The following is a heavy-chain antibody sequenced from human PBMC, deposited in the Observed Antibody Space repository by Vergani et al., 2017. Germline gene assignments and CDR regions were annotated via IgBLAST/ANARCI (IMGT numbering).Heavy chain of an antibody. J-gene: IGHJ3*02. CDR3: ARAAPAAGGAFDI. D-gene: IGHD3-10*01. CDR1: GGSISSGGYY. CDR2: IYYSGST. Sequence: QVQLQESGPGLVKPSETLSLTCTVSGGSISSGGYYWSWIRQPPGKGLEWIGSIYYSGSTNYNPSLKSRVTISVDTSKNQFSLKLSSVTAADTAVYYCARAAPAAGGAFDIWGQGTMVTVSS. V-gene: IGHV4-61*08.